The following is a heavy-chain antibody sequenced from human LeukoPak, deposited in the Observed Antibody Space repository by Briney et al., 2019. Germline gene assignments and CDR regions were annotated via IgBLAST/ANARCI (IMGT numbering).Heavy chain of an antibody. D-gene: IGHD6-13*01. CDR2: INHSGST. Sequence: PSETLSLTCAVYGESFSGYYWSWIRQPPGRGLEWIGKINHSGSTSYSASLKSRVTISVDTSKNQFSLKLNSVTAADTAVYYCARGDIAAGGAPFDYWGQGTLVTVSS. CDR1: GESFSGYY. J-gene: IGHJ4*02. CDR3: ARGDIAAGGAPFDY. V-gene: IGHV4-34*01.